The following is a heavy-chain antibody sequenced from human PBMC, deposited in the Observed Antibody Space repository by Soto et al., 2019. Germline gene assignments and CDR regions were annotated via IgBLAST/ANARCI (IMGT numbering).Heavy chain of an antibody. CDR3: ARDASVTGSSRAFDI. CDR1: GFTFSNYG. CDR2: ISSSSTHK. V-gene: IGHV3-21*01. Sequence: EVPLVESGGGLVKPGGSLRLSCAASGFTFSNYGMIWVRQAPGKGLEWVSFISSSSTHKFYADSVKGRLTISRDNAKNSLSLQMNSLRAEDTAVYYCARDASVTGSSRAFDIWGQGTMVTVSS. J-gene: IGHJ3*02. D-gene: IGHD1-20*01.